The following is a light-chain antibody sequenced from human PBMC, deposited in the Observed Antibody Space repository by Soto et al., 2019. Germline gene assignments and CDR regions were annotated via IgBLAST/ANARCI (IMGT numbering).Light chain of an antibody. CDR3: QQYGSSPRT. CDR2: GAS. Sequence: EIVVTQSPATLSVSPGERATLSCSASQSVSSSYLAWYQQKPGQAPRLLIYGASSRATGIPDRFSGSGSGTEFTLTISRLEPEDFAVYYCQQYGSSPRTFGQGTKVDIK. CDR1: QSVSSSY. V-gene: IGKV3-20*01. J-gene: IGKJ1*01.